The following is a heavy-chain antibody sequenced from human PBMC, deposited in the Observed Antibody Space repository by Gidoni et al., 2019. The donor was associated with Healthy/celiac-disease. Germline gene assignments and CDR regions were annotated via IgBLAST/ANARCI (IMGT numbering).Heavy chain of an antibody. CDR1: GFPFISYA. CDR3: AKDLTPYDYVWGSYRYPDAFDI. V-gene: IGHV3-23*01. D-gene: IGHD3-16*02. CDR2: ISGSGGST. J-gene: IGHJ3*02. Sequence: EVQLLESGGGLVQPGGSLRHSCAPSGFPFISYAMRCVRQAPGQGPEWVSAISGSGGSTYYADAVKGRFTISRDNSKNTLYLQMNSLRAEDTAVYYCAKDLTPYDYVWGSYRYPDAFDIWGQGTMVTVSS.